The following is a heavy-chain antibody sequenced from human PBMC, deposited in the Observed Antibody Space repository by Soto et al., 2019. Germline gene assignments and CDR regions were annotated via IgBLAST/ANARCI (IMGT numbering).Heavy chain of an antibody. Sequence: PSETLSLTCTVSGGSISGRCWSWVRQSPGKGLEWIGYFCYTGSTNYNSSLKSRVTISVDRSKTQCSLKLTSVTAADTAVYYCAKSHYDSSGYYIIDHWGQGTLVTVSS. CDR3: AKSHYDSSGYYIIDH. CDR1: GGSISGRC. D-gene: IGHD3-22*01. CDR2: FCYTGST. J-gene: IGHJ5*02. V-gene: IGHV4-59*01.